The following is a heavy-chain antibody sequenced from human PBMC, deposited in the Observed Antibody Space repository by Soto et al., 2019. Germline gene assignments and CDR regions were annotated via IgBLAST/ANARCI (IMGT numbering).Heavy chain of an antibody. CDR2: IRPILDVK. CDR1: GGGLTWNS. Sequence: QVQVAQPGVEVRKPGSSVKVSCEAPGGGLTWNSIAWVRQAPGQGLEWIGRIRPILDVKYYAQKFEGRVTFTADKSTGTVYMDLNNLTFADTALYYCAKDSLPLFSGQSHSYYMDVWGDGTAVAVSS. V-gene: IGHV1-69*04. J-gene: IGHJ6*03. CDR3: AKDSLPLFSGQSHSYYMDV. D-gene: IGHD6-19*01.